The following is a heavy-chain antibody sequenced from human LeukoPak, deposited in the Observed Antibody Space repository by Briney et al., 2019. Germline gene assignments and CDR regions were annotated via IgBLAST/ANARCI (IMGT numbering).Heavy chain of an antibody. CDR2: ISAYNGNT. CDR1: GYTFTSYG. V-gene: IGHV1-18*01. CDR3: ARGRKKRYCSSTSCYGSYYYYGMDV. Sequence: GASVKVSCKASGYTFTSYGISWVRQAPGQGLEWMGWISAYNGNTSYAQRLQGRVTMTTDTSTSTAYMELRSLRSDDTAVYYCARGRKKRYCSSTSCYGSYYYYGMDVWGQGTTVTVSS. J-gene: IGHJ6*02. D-gene: IGHD2-2*01.